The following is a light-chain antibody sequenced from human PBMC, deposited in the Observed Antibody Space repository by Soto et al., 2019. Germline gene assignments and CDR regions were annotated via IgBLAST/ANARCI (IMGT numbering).Light chain of an antibody. V-gene: IGKV1-39*01. CDR2: GAS. CDR3: QQTYITPLA. J-gene: IGKJ4*01. Sequence: DIQMTQSPSSLSASVGDRVTITCRTSQTVNNYLNWYQHIPGKAPKLLIYGASSLQGGVPSRFSGTASGTDFTLTISNLQPEDFATYYCQQTYITPLACGGGTKVDIK. CDR1: QTVNNY.